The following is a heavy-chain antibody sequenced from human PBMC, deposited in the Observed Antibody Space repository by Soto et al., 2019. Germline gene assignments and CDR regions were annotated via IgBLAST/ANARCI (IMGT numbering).Heavy chain of an antibody. CDR1: GFTFSNYA. CDR3: AKNIVVEATSLVYFDY. Sequence: EVRLLESGGGLVQPGGSLRLSCAASGFTFSNYAMNWVRRAPGKGLEWVSAISGTSGHTYYADSVKGRFTISRDNSKNTVHLQMNSLRVDDAAVYYCAKNIVVEATSLVYFDYWGQGTLVTVSS. D-gene: IGHD2-21*01. CDR2: ISGTSGHT. J-gene: IGHJ4*02. V-gene: IGHV3-23*01.